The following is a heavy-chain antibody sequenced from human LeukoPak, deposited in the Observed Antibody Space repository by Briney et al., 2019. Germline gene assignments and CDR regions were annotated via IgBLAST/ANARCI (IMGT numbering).Heavy chain of an antibody. Sequence: GGSLRLSCAASGFTFSSYAMAWVRQAPGKGLEWVSTFSGTSTKTYYADSVKGRFTISRDNSKNTLYLQMNSLRAEDTAVFYCAGHPTATYYFDFWGQGTLVTVSS. V-gene: IGHV3-23*01. CDR1: GFTFSSYA. CDR2: FSGTSTKT. CDR3: AGHPTATYYFDF. D-gene: IGHD4-11*01. J-gene: IGHJ4*02.